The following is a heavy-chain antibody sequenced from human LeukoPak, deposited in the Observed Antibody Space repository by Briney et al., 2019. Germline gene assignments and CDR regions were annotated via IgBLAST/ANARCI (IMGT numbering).Heavy chain of an antibody. D-gene: IGHD4-23*01. CDR3: ARHGGYGGSSGTLQRFDY. CDR2: IYYSGSA. CDR1: GFTFSSYW. V-gene: IGHV4-39*01. J-gene: IGHJ4*02. Sequence: GSLRLSCAASGFTFSSYWMSWVRQPPGKGLEWIGSIYYSGSAYYNPSLKSRVTISVDTSKNQFSLRLSSVTAADTAVYYCARHGGYGGSSGTLQRFDYWGQGTLVTVSS.